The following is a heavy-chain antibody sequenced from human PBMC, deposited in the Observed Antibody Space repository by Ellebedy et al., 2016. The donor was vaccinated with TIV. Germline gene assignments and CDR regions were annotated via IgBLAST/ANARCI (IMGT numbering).Heavy chain of an antibody. V-gene: IGHV4-34*01. CDR1: GFPFRSYS. Sequence: ESLKISXAASGFPFRSYSMNWVRQAPGKGLEWIGEINHSGTTNYSPSLKSRVTISADTSKNQFSLKLNSVNAADTAVYYCARGTEALQFRKYFDSWGQGTLVTVSS. CDR2: INHSGTT. CDR3: ARGTEALQFRKYFDS. D-gene: IGHD1-14*01. J-gene: IGHJ4*02.